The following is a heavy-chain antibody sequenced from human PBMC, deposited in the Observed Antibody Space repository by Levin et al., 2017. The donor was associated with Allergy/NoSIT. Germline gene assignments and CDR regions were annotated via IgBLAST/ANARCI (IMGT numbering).Heavy chain of an antibody. CDR3: ARGGPPNYDYNWGSYRDGYFDY. CDR1: GFTFGDYA. D-gene: IGHD3-16*02. CDR2: IRNKAHGGTP. J-gene: IGHJ4*02. Sequence: PGGSLRLSCTGSGFTFGDYAMSWVRQAPGKGLEWVGFIRNKAHGGTPEYAASVKGRLTIPRDDSKSLAYLQMNSLKTEDTAVYFCARGGPPNYDYNWGSYRDGYFDYWGQGTLVTVSS. V-gene: IGHV3-49*04.